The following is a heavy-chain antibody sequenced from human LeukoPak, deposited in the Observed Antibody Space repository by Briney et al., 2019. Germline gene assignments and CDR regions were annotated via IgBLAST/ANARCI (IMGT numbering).Heavy chain of an antibody. CDR1: GFNFSDYY. V-gene: IGHV3-11*01. CDR3: ARQKRAFDY. J-gene: IGHJ4*02. Sequence: PGGSLRLSCAASGFNFSDYYMTWIRQAPGEGLEWLSYMSNNGYSKYYRDSVKGRFTISRDNAKNALYLEMTGLTVDDTAIYYCARQKRAFDYWGRGTLVTVST. CDR2: MSNNGYSK.